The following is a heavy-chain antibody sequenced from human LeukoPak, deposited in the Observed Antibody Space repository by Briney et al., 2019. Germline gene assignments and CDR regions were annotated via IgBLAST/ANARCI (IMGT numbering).Heavy chain of an antibody. CDR1: GFTFSSYG. CDR3: ARTTGTTLTDYYYYGMDV. Sequence: PGGSLRLSCAASGFTFSSYGMHWVRQAPGKGLEWVAVIWYDGSNKYYADSVKGRFTISRDNSKNTLYLQMNSLRAEDTAVYYCARTTGTTLTDYYYYGMDVWGQGTTVTVSS. CDR2: IWYDGSNK. D-gene: IGHD1-1*01. V-gene: IGHV3-33*01. J-gene: IGHJ6*02.